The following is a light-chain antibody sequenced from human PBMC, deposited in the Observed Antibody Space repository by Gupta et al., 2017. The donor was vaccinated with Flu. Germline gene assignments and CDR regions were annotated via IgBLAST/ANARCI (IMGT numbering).Light chain of an antibody. CDR2: DDS. V-gene: IGLV3-21*03. J-gene: IGLJ2*01. CDR1: NIGNKV. CDR3: QVWDSSSDFVA. Sequence: SSVLAQPPSVSVAPGKTARITCGGNNIGNKVVSWYQQRPGQAPVLVVSDDSVRPSGIPERFSGYNSETTATLTISRVEAGDEAAYYCQVWDSSSDFVAFGGGTELTVL.